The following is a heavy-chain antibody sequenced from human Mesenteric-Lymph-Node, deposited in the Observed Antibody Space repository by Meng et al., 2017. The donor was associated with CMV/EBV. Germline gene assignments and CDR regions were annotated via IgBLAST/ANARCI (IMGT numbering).Heavy chain of an antibody. V-gene: IGHV5-51*01. CDR1: GYTFTNYW. CDR2: IYPVNSDT. Sequence: GESPKISCKGSGYTFTNYWIGWVRQMPGKGLEWMGIIYPVNSDTSYSQSFQGQVTISADKSISTAYLQWSSLKASDTAIYYCARHGGYDNSGLNDIWGQGTMVTVSS. J-gene: IGHJ3*02. CDR3: ARHGGYDNSGLNDI. D-gene: IGHD3-22*01.